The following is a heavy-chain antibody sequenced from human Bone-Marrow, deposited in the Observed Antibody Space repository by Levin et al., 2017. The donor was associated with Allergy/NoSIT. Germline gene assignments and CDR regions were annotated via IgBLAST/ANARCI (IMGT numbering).Heavy chain of an antibody. J-gene: IGHJ4*02. CDR1: GFKFNTYG. V-gene: IGHV3-30*18. D-gene: IGHD4-17*01. CDR2: ISVDEKNA. CDR3: AKGRVRYCDSSDFDF. Sequence: PGGSLRLSCAASGFKFNTYGMHWVRQAPGKGLEWVAVISVDEKNAHYGDSVTGRFNISRDNSKNTLFLQMNSLTAEDTAVYYCAKGRVRYCDSSDFDFWGQGTLVTVSS.